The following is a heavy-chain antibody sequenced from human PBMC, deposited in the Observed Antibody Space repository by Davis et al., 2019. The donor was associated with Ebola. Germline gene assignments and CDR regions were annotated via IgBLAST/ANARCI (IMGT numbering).Heavy chain of an antibody. D-gene: IGHD6-13*01. CDR3: ARTARTIAAAATEDY. CDR1: GYTFTSYD. V-gene: IGHV1-8*01. J-gene: IGHJ4*02. Sequence: AASVKVSCKASGYTFTSYDINWVRQPTAQGLAWMGWMNPNSGNTGYAQKFQGRVTMTRNTSISTAYMELSSLRSEDTAVYYCARTARTIAAAATEDYWGQGTLVTVSS. CDR2: MNPNSGNT.